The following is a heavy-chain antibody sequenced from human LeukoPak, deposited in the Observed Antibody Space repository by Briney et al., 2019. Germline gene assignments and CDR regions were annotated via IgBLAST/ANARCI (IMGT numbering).Heavy chain of an antibody. Sequence: GGSLRPSCAASGFTFSSYAMSWVRQAPGKGLEWVSAISGSGGSTYYADSVKGRFTISRDNSKNTLYLQMNSLRAEDAAVYYCAKDGAMVRGDGDFDIWGQGTMVTVSS. CDR1: GFTFSSYA. D-gene: IGHD3-10*01. CDR2: ISGSGGST. V-gene: IGHV3-23*01. CDR3: AKDGAMVRGDGDFDI. J-gene: IGHJ3*02.